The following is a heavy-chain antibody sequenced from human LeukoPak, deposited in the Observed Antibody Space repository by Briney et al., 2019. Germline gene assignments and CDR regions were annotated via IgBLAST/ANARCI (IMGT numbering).Heavy chain of an antibody. CDR1: GYSFTSYA. D-gene: IGHD3-10*01. Sequence: ASVKVSCKTSGYSFTSYAMNWVRQAPGQGLEFMGWINTGTGNPTYAQGFTGRFVFSLDTSVSTAYLQISTLKPEDTAVYYCPSFGAHSFDYWGQGTLVTVSS. J-gene: IGHJ4*02. V-gene: IGHV7-4-1*02. CDR2: INTGTGNP. CDR3: PSFGAHSFDY.